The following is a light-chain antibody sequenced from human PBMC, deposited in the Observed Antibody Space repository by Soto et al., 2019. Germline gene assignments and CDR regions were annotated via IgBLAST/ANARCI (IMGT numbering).Light chain of an antibody. CDR1: SSNIGASYD. V-gene: IGLV1-40*01. CDR2: GNN. J-gene: IGLJ1*01. Sequence: QSVLTQPPSVSGAPGQRVTISCTGSSNIGASYDEHWYQQLPGTAPKLLMYGNNNRPSGVPDRFSGSKSGTSASLAITGLQAEDEADYYCQSYDSSLSGYVFGTGTKVTVL. CDR3: QSYDSSLSGYV.